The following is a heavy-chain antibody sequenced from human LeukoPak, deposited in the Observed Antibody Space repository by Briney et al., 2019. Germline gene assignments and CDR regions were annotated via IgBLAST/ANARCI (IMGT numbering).Heavy chain of an antibody. V-gene: IGHV4-4*07. Sequence: SETLSLTCTVSGGSISSYYWSWIRQPAGKGLEWIERIYTGGSTNYNPSLKSRVTMSVDTSKNQFSLKLSSVTAADTAVYYCARGPRPGYSGYDYDLDYWGQGTLVTVSS. CDR1: GGSISSYY. CDR3: ARGPRPGYSGYDYDLDY. CDR2: IYTGGST. J-gene: IGHJ4*02. D-gene: IGHD5-12*01.